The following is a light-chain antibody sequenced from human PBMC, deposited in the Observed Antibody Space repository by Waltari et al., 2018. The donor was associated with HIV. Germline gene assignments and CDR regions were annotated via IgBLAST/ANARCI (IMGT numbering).Light chain of an antibody. Sequence: QSALTQPASVSGSPGQSLTISCTGTSSDVGAYNLVSWYQQHPGKAPKLMIFELTKRPSGISDRFSGSRSGNTASLTISGLQAEDEGDYYCCSYTGTGVVFGGGTKLTVL. CDR1: SSDVGAYNL. J-gene: IGLJ2*01. CDR2: ELT. V-gene: IGLV2-23*02. CDR3: CSYTGTGVV.